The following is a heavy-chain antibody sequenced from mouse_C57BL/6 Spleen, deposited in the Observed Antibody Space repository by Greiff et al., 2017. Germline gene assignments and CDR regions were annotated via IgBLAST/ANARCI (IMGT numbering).Heavy chain of an antibody. CDR2: IYPGDGDT. Sequence: QVQLQQSGPELVKPGASVKISCKASGYAFSSSWLNWVKQRPGKGLEWIGRIYPGDGDTNYNGKFKGKATLTADKSSSTAYMQLSSLTSEDSAVYFWAVFTTVVADYWGQGTTLTVSS. V-gene: IGHV1-82*01. CDR3: AVFTTVVADY. D-gene: IGHD1-1*01. CDR1: GYAFSSSW. J-gene: IGHJ2*01.